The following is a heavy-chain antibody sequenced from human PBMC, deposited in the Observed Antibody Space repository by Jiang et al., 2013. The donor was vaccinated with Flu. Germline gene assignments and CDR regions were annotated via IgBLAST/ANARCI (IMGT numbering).Heavy chain of an antibody. V-gene: IGHV1-2*02. Sequence: GAEVKKPGASVKVSRKASGYTFTGYYMHWVRQAPGQGLEWMGWINPNSGGTNYAQKFQGRVTMTRDTSISTAYMELSRLRSDDTAVYYCARDLHARSVSTGSTETDYWGQGTLVTVSS. CDR2: INPNSGGT. CDR3: ARDLHARSVSTGSTETDY. CDR1: GYTFTGYY. J-gene: IGHJ4*02. D-gene: IGHD5/OR15-5a*01.